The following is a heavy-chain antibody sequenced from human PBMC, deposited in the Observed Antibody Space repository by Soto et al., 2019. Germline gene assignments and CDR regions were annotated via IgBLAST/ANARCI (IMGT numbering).Heavy chain of an antibody. Sequence: ASVKVSCKASGYTFTSYYMHWVRQAPGQGLEWMGWMSPNSGNTGYAQKFQGRVTMTNNTSINTAFMELSSLTSEDTAVYYCARAADAFDMWGQGTVVTVSS. CDR3: ARAADAFDM. V-gene: IGHV1-8*02. D-gene: IGHD2-15*01. J-gene: IGHJ3*02. CDR1: GYTFTSYY. CDR2: MSPNSGNT.